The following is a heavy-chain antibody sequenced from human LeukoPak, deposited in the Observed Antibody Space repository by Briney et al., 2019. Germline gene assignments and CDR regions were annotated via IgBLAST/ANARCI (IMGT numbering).Heavy chain of an antibody. J-gene: IGHJ3*02. CDR2: ISSSSSYI. Sequence: KSGGSLRLSCAASGFTFSSYSMNWVRQAPGKGLEWVSSISSSSSYIYYADSVEGRFTISRDNAKNSLYLQMNSLRAEDTAVYYCARERGPVWARLRLGELGIWGQGTMVTVSS. D-gene: IGHD3-16*01. CDR1: GFTFSSYS. CDR3: ARERGPVWARLRLGELGI. V-gene: IGHV3-21*01.